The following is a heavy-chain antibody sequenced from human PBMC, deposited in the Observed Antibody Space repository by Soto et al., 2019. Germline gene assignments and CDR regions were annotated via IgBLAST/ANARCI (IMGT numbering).Heavy chain of an antibody. CDR3: AIEYSRSSGEGYFYNYGMDV. CDR1: GLTFSTYA. D-gene: IGHD6-6*01. J-gene: IGHJ6*02. CDR2: IGGSGTGGRT. V-gene: IGHV3-23*01. Sequence: GGSLRLSFTASGLTFSTYAMSWVRQAPGKGLEWVSAIGGSGTGGRTYYADSVRGRFTISRDNSNNRVLLQMNSLRAEDTAVYYCAIEYSRSSGEGYFYNYGMDVWGQGTTLTVYS.